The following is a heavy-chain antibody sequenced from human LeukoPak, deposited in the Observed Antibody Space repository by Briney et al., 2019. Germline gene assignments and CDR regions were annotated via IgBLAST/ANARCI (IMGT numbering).Heavy chain of an antibody. Sequence: SETLSLTCTVSGGSISSYYWSWIRQPPGKGLEWIGYIYYSGSTNYNPSLKSRVTISVDTSKNQFSLKLSSVTAADTAVYYCARGSTSYDILTGLNWFDPWGQGTLVTVSS. CDR3: ARGSTSYDILTGLNWFDP. CDR2: IYYSGST. V-gene: IGHV4-59*12. CDR1: GGSISSYY. J-gene: IGHJ5*02. D-gene: IGHD3-9*01.